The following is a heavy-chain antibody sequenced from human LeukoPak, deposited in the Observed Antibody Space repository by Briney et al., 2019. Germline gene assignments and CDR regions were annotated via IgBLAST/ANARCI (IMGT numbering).Heavy chain of an antibody. Sequence: AGGSLRLSCAASGFTFSSYGMHWVRQAPGKGLEWVAVISYDGSNKYYADSVKGRFTISRDNSKNTLYLQMNSLRAEDTAVYYCATRGAGVGATSGVAFDIWGQGTMVTVSS. D-gene: IGHD1-26*01. CDR3: ATRGAGVGATSGVAFDI. J-gene: IGHJ3*02. CDR1: GFTFSSYG. CDR2: ISYDGSNK. V-gene: IGHV3-30*03.